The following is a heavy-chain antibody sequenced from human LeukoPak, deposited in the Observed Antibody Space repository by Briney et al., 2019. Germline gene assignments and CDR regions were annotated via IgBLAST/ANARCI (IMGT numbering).Heavy chain of an antibody. Sequence: GGSLRLSCAASGFTFSSYAMSWVRQAPGQGLEWVSAISGSGGSTYYADSVKGRFTISRDNSKNTLYLQMNSLRAEDTAVYYCAKDSGYSSSWFGWGKYAFEIWGQGTMVTVSS. D-gene: IGHD6-13*01. CDR2: ISGSGGST. J-gene: IGHJ3*02. CDR1: GFTFSSYA. CDR3: AKDSGYSSSWFGWGKYAFEI. V-gene: IGHV3-23*01.